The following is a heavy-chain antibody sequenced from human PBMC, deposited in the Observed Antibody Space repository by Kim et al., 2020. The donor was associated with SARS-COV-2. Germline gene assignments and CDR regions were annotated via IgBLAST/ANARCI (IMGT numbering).Heavy chain of an antibody. D-gene: IGHD3-22*01. J-gene: IGHJ4*02. CDR3: ARVGPYHDNSGYYVDY. CDR2: IIPIFGTA. CDR1: GGTLSSYA. V-gene: IGHV1-69*13. Sequence: SVKVSCKASGGTLSSYAISWVRQAPGQGLEWMGGIIPIFGTANYAQKFQGRVTITADESTSTAYMELSSLRSEDTAVYYCARVGPYHDNSGYYVDYWGQGTLVTVSS.